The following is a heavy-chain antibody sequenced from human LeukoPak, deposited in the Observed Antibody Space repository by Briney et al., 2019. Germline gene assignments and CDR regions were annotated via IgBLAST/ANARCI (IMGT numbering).Heavy chain of an antibody. Sequence: GGSLRLSCAGSGFTFSSYSMNWVRQAPGKGLEWVSSIGSSSRYNHYADSVKGRFTISRDNSKNTLYLQMNSLRAEDTAVYYCAKARGVLRYFDWFIDYWGQGTLVTVSS. V-gene: IGHV3-21*04. CDR3: AKARGVLRYFDWFIDY. J-gene: IGHJ4*02. D-gene: IGHD3-9*01. CDR1: GFTFSSYS. CDR2: IGSSSRYN.